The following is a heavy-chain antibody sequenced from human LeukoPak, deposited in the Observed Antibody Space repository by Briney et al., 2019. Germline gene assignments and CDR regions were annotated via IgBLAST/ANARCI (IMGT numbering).Heavy chain of an antibody. J-gene: IGHJ5*02. CDR2: IYYSGST. CDR1: GGSISSSSYY. D-gene: IGHD2-2*01. CDR3: ARPYCSSTSCYGTAGWFDP. Sequence: SETLSLTCTVSGGSISSSSYYWGWIRQPPGKGLEWIGSIYYSGSTYYNPSLKSRVTVSVDTSKNQFSLKLSSVTAADTAVYYCARPYCSSTSCYGTAGWFDPWGQGTLVTVSS. V-gene: IGHV4-39*07.